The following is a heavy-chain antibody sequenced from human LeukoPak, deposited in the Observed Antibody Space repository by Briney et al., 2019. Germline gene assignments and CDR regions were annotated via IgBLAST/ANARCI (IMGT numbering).Heavy chain of an antibody. CDR1: GYTFTSYG. Sequence: ASVKVSCKASGYTFTSYGISWVRQAPGQGLEWMGWISAYNGNTNYAQKLQGRVTMTTDTSTSTAYMELRSLRSDDTAVYYCARDRRPSSQAGYYFDYWGQGTLVTVSS. J-gene: IGHJ4*02. V-gene: IGHV1-18*01. CDR2: ISAYNGNT. D-gene: IGHD3-9*01. CDR3: ARDRRPSSQAGYYFDY.